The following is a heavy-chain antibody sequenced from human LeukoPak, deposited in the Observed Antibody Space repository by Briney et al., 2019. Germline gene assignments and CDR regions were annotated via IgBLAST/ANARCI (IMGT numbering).Heavy chain of an antibody. J-gene: IGHJ5*02. CDR1: GGSISSDTYY. D-gene: IGHD5-24*01. Sequence: PSQTLSLTCTVSGGSISSDTYYWSWIRQPAGKGLEWIGRIYISGTTNYNPSLKGRVTMSVDTSKNQFSMELSSVAAADTAGYCGAGYTRVATRCKWYDPWGQGILVTVSS. CDR2: IYISGTT. CDR3: AGYTRVATRCKWYDP. V-gene: IGHV4-61*02.